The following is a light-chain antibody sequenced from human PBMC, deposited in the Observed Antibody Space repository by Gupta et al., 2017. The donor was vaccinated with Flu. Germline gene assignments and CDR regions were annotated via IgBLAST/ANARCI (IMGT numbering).Light chain of an antibody. CDR2: EAS. CDR1: QDIGGF. Sequence: PPSLSASVGDRVTITCQASQDIGGFLNWYQQKPGQAPKLLIYEASNVETGVPSRFSGNGSGTHFYFTVNSLQPEDIATYYCQQDDNVSMTFGQGTXLQIK. V-gene: IGKV1-33*01. J-gene: IGKJ5*01. CDR3: QQDDNVSMT.